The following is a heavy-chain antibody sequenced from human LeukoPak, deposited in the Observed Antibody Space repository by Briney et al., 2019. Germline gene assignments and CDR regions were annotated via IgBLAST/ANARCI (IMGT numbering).Heavy chain of an antibody. CDR1: GFTFSSYA. Sequence: PGGSLRLSCAASGFTFSSYAMSWVRQAPGKGLEWVSAISGSGGSTYYAGSVKGRFTISRDNSKNTLYLQMSSLRAEDTAVYYCAKDLRDSSGWYGPNWFDPWGQGTLVTVSS. D-gene: IGHD6-19*01. CDR3: AKDLRDSSGWYGPNWFDP. V-gene: IGHV3-23*01. CDR2: ISGSGGST. J-gene: IGHJ5*02.